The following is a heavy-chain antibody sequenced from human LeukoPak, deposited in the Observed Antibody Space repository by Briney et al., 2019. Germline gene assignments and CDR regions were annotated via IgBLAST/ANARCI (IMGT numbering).Heavy chain of an antibody. CDR1: GYTFTGYY. J-gene: IGHJ5*02. D-gene: IGHD6-6*01. Sequence: ASVKVSCKASGYTFTGYYMHWVRQAPGQGLEWMGRINPNSGGTNYAQKFQGRVTMTRDTSISTAYMELSRLRSGDTAVYYCARVLSSGGWFDPWGQGTLVTVSS. V-gene: IGHV1-2*06. CDR3: ARVLSSGGWFDP. CDR2: INPNSGGT.